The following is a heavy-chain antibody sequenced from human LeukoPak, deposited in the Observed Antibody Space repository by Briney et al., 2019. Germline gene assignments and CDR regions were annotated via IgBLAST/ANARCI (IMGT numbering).Heavy chain of an antibody. CDR2: SYYSGST. CDR3: ARDRSPVRGPTRGYFDY. CDR1: GGSITTYY. Sequence: SETLSLTCTVSGGSITTYYWNWIRQPPGKGLEWIGHSYYSGSTNYNPSLKSRVTISVDTSKNQFSLKLSSVTAADTAVYYCARDRSPVRGPTRGYFDYWGQGTLVTVSS. V-gene: IGHV4-59*01. J-gene: IGHJ4*02. D-gene: IGHD3-10*01.